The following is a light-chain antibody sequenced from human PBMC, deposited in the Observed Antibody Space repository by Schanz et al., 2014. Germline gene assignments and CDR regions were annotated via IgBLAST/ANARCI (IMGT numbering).Light chain of an antibody. CDR3: QQYDEWPLT. Sequence: EIVMTQSPATLSVSPGERATLSCRASQSVSSTLAWYQQKPGQAPRLLIYRTSMRPAGVPARFSGSGSGTDFTLTVSSLLAEDSAVYYCQQYDEWPLTFGGGTKVEIK. CDR1: QSVSST. CDR2: RTS. V-gene: IGKV3-15*01. J-gene: IGKJ4*01.